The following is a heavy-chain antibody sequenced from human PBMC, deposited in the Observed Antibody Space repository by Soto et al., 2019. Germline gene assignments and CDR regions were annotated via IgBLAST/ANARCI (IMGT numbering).Heavy chain of an antibody. CDR1: GGSISSGGYS. Sequence: SETLSLTCAVSGGSISSGGYSWSWIRQPPGKGLEWIGYIYHSGSTYYNPSLKSRVTISVDRSKNQFSLKLSSVTAADTAVYYCARGTRGDDFWSSPHYYYYGMDVWGQGTTVTVSS. V-gene: IGHV4-30-2*01. J-gene: IGHJ6*02. D-gene: IGHD3-3*01. CDR2: IYHSGST. CDR3: ARGTRGDDFWSSPHYYYYGMDV.